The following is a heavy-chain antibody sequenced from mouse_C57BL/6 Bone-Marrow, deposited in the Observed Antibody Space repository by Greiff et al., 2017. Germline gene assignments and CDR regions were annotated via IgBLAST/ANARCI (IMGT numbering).Heavy chain of an antibody. CDR2: IRSKSNNYAT. Sequence: GGGLVQPKGSLKLSCAASGFSFNTYAMNWVRQAPGKGLEWVARIRSKSNNYATYYADSVKDRFTISRDDSESMLYLQMNNLKTEDTAMYYCVRHYGNSLGYWGQGTSVTVSS. V-gene: IGHV10-1*01. D-gene: IGHD2-1*01. CDR3: VRHYGNSLGY. CDR1: GFSFNTYA. J-gene: IGHJ4*01.